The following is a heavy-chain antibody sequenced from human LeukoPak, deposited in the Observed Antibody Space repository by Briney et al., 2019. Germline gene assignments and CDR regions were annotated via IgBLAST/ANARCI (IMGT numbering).Heavy chain of an antibody. CDR1: GFTFSSYS. V-gene: IGHV3-48*04. CDR3: ARDRDAPMITGVVWYYFDY. Sequence: PGGSLRLSCAASGFTFSSYSMNWVRQARGKGLEWVSYIRSSGRTIYYADSVEGRFTISRDNAKNSLYLQMNSLRAEDTAVYYCARDRDAPMITGVVWYYFDYWGQGTMVTVSS. CDR2: IRSSGRTI. D-gene: IGHD3-16*01. J-gene: IGHJ4*02.